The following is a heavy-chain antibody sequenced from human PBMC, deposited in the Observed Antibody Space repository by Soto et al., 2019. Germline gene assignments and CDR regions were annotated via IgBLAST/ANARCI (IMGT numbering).Heavy chain of an antibody. CDR1: GFTFRSYA. V-gene: IGHV3-23*01. CDR2: ISGSGDST. J-gene: IGHJ1*01. CDR3: AKGVPGIAVAGTGYFQH. D-gene: IGHD6-19*01. Sequence: EVQLLESGGGLVQPGGSLRLSCAASGFTFRSYAMSWVRQAPGKGLEWVSGISGSGDSTYYADSVKGRFTISRDKSKKTVYLQMNSLRAEDTAVYYCAKGVPGIAVAGTGYFQHWGQGTLVTVS.